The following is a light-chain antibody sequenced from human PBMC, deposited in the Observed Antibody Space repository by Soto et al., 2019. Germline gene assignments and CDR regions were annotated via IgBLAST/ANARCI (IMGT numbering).Light chain of an antibody. CDR2: EGS. J-gene: IGLJ2*01. Sequence: QSALTQPASVSGSPGQSITISCTGTSSDVGSYNLVSWYQQHPGKAPKLMIYEGSKRPSGVSNRFSGSKFANTASLTISGLQAEDEADYYCCSYAGSMTFVFGGGTKLTVL. CDR1: SSDVGSYNL. CDR3: CSYAGSMTFV. V-gene: IGLV2-23*03.